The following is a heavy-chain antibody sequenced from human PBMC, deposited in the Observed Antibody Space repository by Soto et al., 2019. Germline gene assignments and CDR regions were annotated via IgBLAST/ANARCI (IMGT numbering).Heavy chain of an antibody. J-gene: IGHJ3*02. CDR2: TYYRSKWYN. D-gene: IGHD6-19*01. CDR3: ARWGWGRDAFDI. Sequence: SQTLSLTCVVSGDSVSSNSAALNWIRQSPSRGLEWLGRTYYRSKWYNDYAVSVKSRITINPDTSKNQFSLQLNSVTPEDTAVYYCARWGWGRDAFDIWGQGTMVTVSS. CDR1: GDSVSSNSAA. V-gene: IGHV6-1*01.